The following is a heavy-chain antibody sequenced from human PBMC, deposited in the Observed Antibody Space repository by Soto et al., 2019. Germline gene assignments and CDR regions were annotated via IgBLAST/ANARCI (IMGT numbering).Heavy chain of an antibody. Sequence: AETLSLTCAVYGGSFSSYHWSWIRQTPGKGLEWIGEINHLTTTNYNPSLKSRVIISLDTPKNQFSLKLSSVTAADTAVYYCARGYDTALAPIFWGQGILVTV. CDR1: GGSFSSYH. CDR2: INHLTTT. V-gene: IGHV4-34*01. J-gene: IGHJ4*02. D-gene: IGHD5-18*01. CDR3: ARGYDTALAPIF.